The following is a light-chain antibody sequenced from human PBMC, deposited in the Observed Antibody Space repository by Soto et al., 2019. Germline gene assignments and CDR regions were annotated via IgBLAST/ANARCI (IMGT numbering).Light chain of an antibody. Sequence: EIVITQSPSTLSLSPLERSTLSCRASQSVSSNLAWYQQKPGQAPRLLIYGVSTRATGIPARFSGSGSGTEFTLTISSLQSEDFAVYYCQQYNNWPPITFGQGTRLEI. V-gene: IGKV3-15*01. CDR3: QQYNNWPPIT. CDR1: QSVSSN. J-gene: IGKJ5*01. CDR2: GVS.